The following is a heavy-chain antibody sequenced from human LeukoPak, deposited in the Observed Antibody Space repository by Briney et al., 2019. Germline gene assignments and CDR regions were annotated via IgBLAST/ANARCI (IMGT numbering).Heavy chain of an antibody. D-gene: IGHD3-10*01. Sequence: SETLSLTCAVYGGSFSGYYWSWIRQPPGKGLEWIGEINHSGGTNYNPSLKSRVTISVDTSKNQFSLKLSSVTAADTAVYYCAVAMYYYGSGSYYKKSYYGMDVWGQGTTVTVSS. CDR3: AVAMYYYGSGSYYKKSYYGMDV. J-gene: IGHJ6*02. V-gene: IGHV4-34*01. CDR2: INHSGGT. CDR1: GGSFSGYY.